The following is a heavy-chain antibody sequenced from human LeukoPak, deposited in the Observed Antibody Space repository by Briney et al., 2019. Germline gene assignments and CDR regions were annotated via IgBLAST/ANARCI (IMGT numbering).Heavy chain of an antibody. D-gene: IGHD3-22*01. CDR1: GFTFSSYW. CDR2: INSDGSST. V-gene: IGHV3-74*01. J-gene: IGHJ3*02. CDR3: AKMISRYDSSGYYPSGDTFDI. Sequence: PGGSLRLSCAASGFTFSSYWMHWVRQAPGKGLVWVSRINSDGSSTSYAASVKGRFTISRDNAENTLYLQMNSLRAEDTAVYYCAKMISRYDSSGYYPSGDTFDIWGQGTMVTVSS.